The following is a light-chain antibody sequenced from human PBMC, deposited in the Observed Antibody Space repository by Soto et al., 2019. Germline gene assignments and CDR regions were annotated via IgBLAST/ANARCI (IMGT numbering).Light chain of an antibody. Sequence: QSVLTQPPSVSGAPGQRVTISCTGSSSNIGAGYDVHWYQQRPGTAPKLLIFGNINRPSGVSYRFSGSKSGNTASLTISGLQAEDEADYYCSSYTTTNTYVFGTGTKLTVL. CDR3: SSYTTTNTYV. CDR1: SSNIGAGYD. V-gene: IGLV1-40*01. J-gene: IGLJ1*01. CDR2: GNI.